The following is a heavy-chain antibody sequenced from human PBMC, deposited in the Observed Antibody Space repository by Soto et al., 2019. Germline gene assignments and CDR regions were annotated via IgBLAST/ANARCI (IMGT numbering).Heavy chain of an antibody. CDR2: IDPSDSYT. J-gene: IGHJ4*02. CDR1: GYRFTNSW. CDR3: ARLGYGYYFDY. D-gene: IGHD1-1*01. V-gene: IGHV5-10-1*01. Sequence: PGESLKISCEGSGYRFTNSWITWVRQMPGKGLEWMGRIDPSDSYTNYSPSFQGHVTISVDKSISTAYLQWSSLKASDTAIYYCARLGYGYYFDYWGQGTLVTVSS.